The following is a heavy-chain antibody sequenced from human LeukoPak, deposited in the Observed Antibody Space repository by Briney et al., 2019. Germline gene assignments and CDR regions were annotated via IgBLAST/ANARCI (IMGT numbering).Heavy chain of an antibody. J-gene: IGHJ4*02. D-gene: IGHD3-22*01. CDR3: ARADDSSGYYVFDY. V-gene: IGHV3-48*03. CDR1: GFTLSSYE. Sequence: PGGSLRLSCAASGFTLSSYEMNWVRQAPGKGLEWVSYISSSGSTIYYADSVKGRFTISRDNAKNSLYLQMNSLRAEDTAVYYCARADDSSGYYVFDYWGQGTLVTVSS. CDR2: ISSSGSTI.